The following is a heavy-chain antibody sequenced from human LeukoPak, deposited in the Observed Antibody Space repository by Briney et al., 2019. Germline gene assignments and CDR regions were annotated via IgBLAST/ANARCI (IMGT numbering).Heavy chain of an antibody. Sequence: GGSLRLSCAASGFTFSSYGMHWVRQAPGKGLEWVAVISYDGSNKYYADSVKGRSTISRDNSKNTLYLQMNSLRAEDTAVYYCAKGRHYYGSGSLLFDYWGQGTLVTVSS. CDR3: AKGRHYYGSGSLLFDY. CDR2: ISYDGSNK. V-gene: IGHV3-30*18. D-gene: IGHD3-10*01. CDR1: GFTFSSYG. J-gene: IGHJ4*02.